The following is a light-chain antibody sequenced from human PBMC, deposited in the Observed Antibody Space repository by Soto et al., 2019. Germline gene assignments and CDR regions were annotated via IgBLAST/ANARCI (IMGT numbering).Light chain of an antibody. Sequence: EIVMTQSPLTLPVTPGEPASISCRSSQSLLYNNTYNYLDWYVQKPGQSQQLLIYFGSNRAPGVPDRFSGSGSGTDFTLKISRVEAEDVGVYYCMQALQTPVTFGQGTRLEI. CDR1: QSLLYNNTYNY. CDR3: MQALQTPVT. CDR2: FGS. J-gene: IGKJ5*01. V-gene: IGKV2-28*01.